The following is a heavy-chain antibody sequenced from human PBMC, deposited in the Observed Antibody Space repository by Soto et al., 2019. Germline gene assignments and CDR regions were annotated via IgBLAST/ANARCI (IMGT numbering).Heavy chain of an antibody. Sequence: ASVKVCCKASVYTLTSNYRQWVRQATEQGLEWMGIINPSGGSTSYAQKFQGRVTMTRDTSTSTVYMELSSLRSEDTAVYYCARDLHPLAGGLGFYYYYGMDVWGQGTTVTVSS. J-gene: IGHJ6*02. CDR2: INPSGGST. CDR1: VYTLTSNY. D-gene: IGHD3-3*02. CDR3: ARDLHPLAGGLGFYYYYGMDV. V-gene: IGHV1-46*01.